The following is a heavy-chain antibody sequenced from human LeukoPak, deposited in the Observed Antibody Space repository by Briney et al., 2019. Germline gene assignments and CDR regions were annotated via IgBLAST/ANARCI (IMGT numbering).Heavy chain of an antibody. V-gene: IGHV4-34*01. D-gene: IGHD3-22*01. CDR3: ARSFSPNYYDLLDY. Sequence: PSETLSLTCGAYGGSLSGYYWSWIRQSPGKGLEWIGEINHGGITDYNPSLKSRVTISLDTSKNQFSLKLNSVTAADTAMYYCARSFSPNYYDLLDYWGQGTLVTVSS. CDR2: INHGGIT. J-gene: IGHJ4*02. CDR1: GGSLSGYY.